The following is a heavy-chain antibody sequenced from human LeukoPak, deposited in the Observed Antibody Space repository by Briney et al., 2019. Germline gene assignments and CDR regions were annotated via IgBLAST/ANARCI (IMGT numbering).Heavy chain of an antibody. V-gene: IGHV4-59*08. CDR2: IYYSGST. J-gene: IGHJ5*02. CDR1: GGSISSYY. CDR3: ARHVLRQPGSWFDP. D-gene: IGHD1-26*01. Sequence: SETLSLTCTVSGGSISSYYWSWIRQPPGKGLEWIGYIYYSGSTNYNPSLKSRVTISVDTSKNQFSLKLSSVTAADTAVYYCARHVLRQPGSWFDPWGQGTLVTVSS.